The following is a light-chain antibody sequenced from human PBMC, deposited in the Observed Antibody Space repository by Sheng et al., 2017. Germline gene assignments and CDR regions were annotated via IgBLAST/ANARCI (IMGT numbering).Light chain of an antibody. Sequence: GDSVTITCRSSQVISSALAWYQQKPGKAPTLLISGASTLETGVPSRFSGSGFGTDFTLTISSLQPEDFATYYCQQYYSTPLTFGGGTKVEIK. CDR1: QVISSA. CDR3: QQYYSTPLT. CDR2: GAS. J-gene: IGKJ4*01. V-gene: IGKV1-13*02.